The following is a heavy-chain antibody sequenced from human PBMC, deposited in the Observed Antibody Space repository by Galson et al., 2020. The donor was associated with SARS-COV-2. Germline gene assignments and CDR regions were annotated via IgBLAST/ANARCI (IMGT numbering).Heavy chain of an antibody. D-gene: IGHD6-13*01. CDR1: GDSLSSNT. J-gene: IGHJ5*02. V-gene: IGHV6-1*01. Sequence: SQTLSLTCDLSGDSLSSNTWNWVRQSPSRGLECRVRTYYRTKRYNDSEVSVKSRITLNADTSQNQFSRQLSSVTPEDTDIYCCVRGGWSSSSWYAGTSNWFAPWGQGTLVTVS. CDR3: VRGGWSSSSWYAGTSNWFAP. CDR2: TYYRTKRYN.